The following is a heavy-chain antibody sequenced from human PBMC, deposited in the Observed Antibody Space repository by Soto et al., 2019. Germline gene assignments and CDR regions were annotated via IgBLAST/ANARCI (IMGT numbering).Heavy chain of an antibody. V-gene: IGHV1-46*01. CDR1: GYTFTNYY. J-gene: IGHJ4*02. Sequence: GASVKVSCKASGYTFTNYYMHWVRQAPGQGLEWMGIMYPSGGTTRYSQRFQGRVTMTRDTSTSTVYMELSSLRSEDTAVYYCARDLSGPQDYWGQGTLVTVSS. CDR3: ARDLSGPQDY. CDR2: MYPSGGTT. D-gene: IGHD3-10*01.